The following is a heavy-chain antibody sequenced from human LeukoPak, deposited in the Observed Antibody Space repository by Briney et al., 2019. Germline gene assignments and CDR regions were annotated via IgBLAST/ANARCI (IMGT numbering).Heavy chain of an antibody. D-gene: IGHD3-10*02. Sequence: GGSLRLSCAASGFTFSDYWMSWVRQAPGQGLEWVANIKQDGSEKYYLDSVKGRFTISRDNAKNSLYLQMNSLRAEDTAVYYCAELGITMIGGVWGKGTTVTISS. J-gene: IGHJ6*04. CDR2: IKQDGSEK. CDR1: GFTFSDYW. V-gene: IGHV3-7*01. CDR3: AELGITMIGGV.